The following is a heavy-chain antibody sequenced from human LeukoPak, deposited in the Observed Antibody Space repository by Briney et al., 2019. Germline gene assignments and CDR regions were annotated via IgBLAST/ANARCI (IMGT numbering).Heavy chain of an antibody. CDR2: VRYEGSDK. D-gene: IGHD1-14*01. V-gene: IGHV3-33*01. J-gene: IGHJ4*02. Sequence: GRSLRLSCIASGFALSHHGMHWVRQPPGKGLEWVAFVRYEGSDKYYADSVKGRFTVSRDNSNNALDLQMNTLTVEDTAVYYCARALSSTGGSYYFDSWGQGTLVTVSS. CDR1: GFALSHHG. CDR3: ARALSSTGGSYYFDS.